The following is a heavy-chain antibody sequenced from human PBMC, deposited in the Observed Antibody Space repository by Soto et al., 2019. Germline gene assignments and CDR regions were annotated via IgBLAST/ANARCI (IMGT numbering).Heavy chain of an antibody. J-gene: IGHJ6*02. Sequence: SETLSLTCTVSGASVSTVGYYWSWIRQPPGRTLEWLAYIYYSGSSGYNPSLKSRVTASIDTSKNQFSLILNSVTAADTAVYFCARLSRLAPVANTYSHALDVWGQGTTVTVSS. CDR2: IYYSGSS. CDR1: GASVSTVGYY. V-gene: IGHV4-61*08. D-gene: IGHD5-12*01. CDR3: ARLSRLAPVANTYSHALDV.